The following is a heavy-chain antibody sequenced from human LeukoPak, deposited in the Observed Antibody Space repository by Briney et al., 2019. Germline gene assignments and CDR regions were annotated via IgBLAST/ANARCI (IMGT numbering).Heavy chain of an antibody. CDR1: GGSINSKNYY. J-gene: IGHJ4*02. CDR2: MYYSGST. D-gene: IGHD3-10*01. V-gene: IGHV4-39*01. CDR3: ADSGSYYYFDD. Sequence: PSETLSLTCSVSGGSINSKNYYWGWIPQPPGKGLEWIGTMYYSGSTYYNPSLKSRVTISVDTSKNQFSLRLNSVTAADTAVYFCADSGSYYYFDDWGQGTLVTVSS.